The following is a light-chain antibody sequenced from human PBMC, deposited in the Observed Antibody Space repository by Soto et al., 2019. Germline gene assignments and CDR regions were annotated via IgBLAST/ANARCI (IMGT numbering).Light chain of an antibody. CDR1: SSDIGSYNY. CDR3: SSYTSSNTPV. Sequence: QSVLTQPASVSGSPGQSITISCTGASSDIGSYNYVSWYQQHPGKAPKLIIYDVSNRPSGVSNRFSGSKSGNTASLTISGLQTEDEAHYYCSSYTSSNTPVFGGGTKLTVL. J-gene: IGLJ3*02. CDR2: DVS. V-gene: IGLV2-14*03.